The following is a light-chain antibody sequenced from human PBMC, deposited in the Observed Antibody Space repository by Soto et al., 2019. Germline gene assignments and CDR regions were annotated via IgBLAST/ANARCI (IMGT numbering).Light chain of an antibody. CDR3: AAWDDSLNAL. V-gene: IGLV1-44*01. J-gene: IGLJ2*01. Sequence: QSVLTQPPSASGTPGQRVTISCSGSSSNIGSNTVNWYQQLPGTAPKLLIYSNNQRPSGVPDRFSGSKSGTSASPAIRGLQSEDEADYYCAAWDDSLNALFGGGTKLTVL. CDR1: SSNIGSNT. CDR2: SNN.